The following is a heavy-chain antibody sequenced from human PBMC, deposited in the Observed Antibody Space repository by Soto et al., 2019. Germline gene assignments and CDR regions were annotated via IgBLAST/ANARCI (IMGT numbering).Heavy chain of an antibody. D-gene: IGHD2-15*01. V-gene: IGHV1-69*01. Sequence: QVQLVQSGAEVKKPGSSVKVSCKTFGGTFSSYPISWVRQAPGEGLEWMGAITPIFGTTDYAQNFQGRLTITADESTSTAYMELTSLRSEDTATYFCARIGTSVGGYWGQGTLVTVSS. J-gene: IGHJ4*02. CDR3: ARIGTSVGGY. CDR1: GGTFSSYP. CDR2: ITPIFGTT.